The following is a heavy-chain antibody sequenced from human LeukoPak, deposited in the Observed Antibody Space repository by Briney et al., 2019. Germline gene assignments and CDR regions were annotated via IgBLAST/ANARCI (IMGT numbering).Heavy chain of an antibody. D-gene: IGHD4-23*01. CDR2: IYHSGST. CDR3: ARAFYGGNLDY. J-gene: IGHJ4*02. V-gene: IGHV4-38-2*02. Sequence: SETLSLTCTVSGYSISSGYYWGWIRQPPGKGLEWIGSIYHSGSTYCNPSLKSRVTISVDTSENQFSLKVSSATAADTAVYYCARAFYGGNLDYWGQGSLVTVSS. CDR1: GYSISSGYY.